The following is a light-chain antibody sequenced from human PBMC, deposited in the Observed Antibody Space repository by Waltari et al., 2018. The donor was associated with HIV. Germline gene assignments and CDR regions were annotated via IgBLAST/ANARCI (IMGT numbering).Light chain of an antibody. CDR3: AAWDDTLYGL. V-gene: IGLV1-44*01. Sequence: QSVLTQPPSASGTPGQSVTISCSGSNHNIGDNPVNWYHQVPGTAPKLVIYANNQRPAGVPARFSGSQSGTSASLAISGLRSEDEGYYYCAAWDDTLYGLFGGGTKLTVL. J-gene: IGLJ2*01. CDR2: ANN. CDR1: NHNIGDNP.